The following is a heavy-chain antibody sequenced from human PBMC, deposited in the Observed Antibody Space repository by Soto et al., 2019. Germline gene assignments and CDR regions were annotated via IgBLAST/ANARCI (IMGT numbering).Heavy chain of an antibody. V-gene: IGHV4-39*01. Sequence: QLQLQESGPGLVKPSETLSLTCTVSGGSISSSSYYWGWIRQPPGKGLEWSGRIYYSGSTYYNPSLKSRVTISVDTSKNPFSLKLSSVTAEDTAVYYCASRPDTGYCSGGSCYGGVDYWGQGTLVTVSS. CDR1: GGSISSSSYY. D-gene: IGHD2-15*01. CDR2: IYYSGST. J-gene: IGHJ4*02. CDR3: ASRPDTGYCSGGSCYGGVDY.